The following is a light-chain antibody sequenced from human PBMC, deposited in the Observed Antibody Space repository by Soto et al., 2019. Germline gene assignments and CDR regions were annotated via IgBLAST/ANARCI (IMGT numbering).Light chain of an antibody. Sequence: QSVLTQPPSVSGAPGQRVTISCTGSSSNIGAGYDVHWYQQLPGTAPKLLIYGNSNRPSGVPDRFSGSKSGTSASLAITGLQAEDEADYYCQSYDSRLRGVVLGGGTKLTVL. CDR1: SSNIGAGYD. J-gene: IGLJ2*01. CDR2: GNS. CDR3: QSYDSRLRGVV. V-gene: IGLV1-40*01.